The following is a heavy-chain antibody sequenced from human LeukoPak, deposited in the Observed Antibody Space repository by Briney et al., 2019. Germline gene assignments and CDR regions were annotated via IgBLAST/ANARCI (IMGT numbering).Heavy chain of an antibody. V-gene: IGHV3-30*02. Sequence: GGSLRLSCVASGFSFSSYGMHWVRQAPGKGLEWVAFIRYDGTNKYYADSVKGRFTISRDNSKNTLYLQMNSLRVEDTAVYYCAKYYRESSGASPLDYWGQGTRVTVS. CDR3: AKYYRESSGASPLDY. CDR1: GFSFSSYG. D-gene: IGHD3-22*01. J-gene: IGHJ4*02. CDR2: IRYDGTNK.